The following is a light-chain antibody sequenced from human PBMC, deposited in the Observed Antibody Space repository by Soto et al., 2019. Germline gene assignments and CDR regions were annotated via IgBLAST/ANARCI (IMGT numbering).Light chain of an antibody. CDR3: QQYGNSPLT. J-gene: IGKJ4*01. CDR2: GAS. CDR1: QSVSSSY. Sequence: EIVLTQSPGTLSLSPGERATLSCRASQSVSSSYLAWYQQNPGQAPRLLIYGASSWATCIPDRFSGSGSGTDFTLTISRPEPEDFEVYYCQQYGNSPLTFGGGTKVEIK. V-gene: IGKV3-20*01.